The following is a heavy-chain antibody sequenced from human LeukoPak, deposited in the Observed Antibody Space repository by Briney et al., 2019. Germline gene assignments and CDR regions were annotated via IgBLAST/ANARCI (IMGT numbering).Heavy chain of an antibody. J-gene: IGHJ4*02. CDR3: ARFSSLEELSLFRY. D-gene: IGHD3-16*02. CDR2: IEQDGREK. V-gene: IGHV3-7*02. Sequence: GGSLRLSCAASGFIFNNYWLTWVRLSPGKGLEWLASIEQDGREKKYVDSVKGRFTISRDNAKNSLYLQMNTLRAEDTAVYYCARFSSLEELSLFRYWGQGTLVTVSS. CDR1: GFIFNNYW.